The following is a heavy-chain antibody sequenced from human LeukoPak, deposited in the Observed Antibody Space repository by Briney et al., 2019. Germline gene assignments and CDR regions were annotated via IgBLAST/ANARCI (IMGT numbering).Heavy chain of an antibody. D-gene: IGHD6-13*01. CDR3: ARGISSSWYSVDY. CDR1: GFTVSNNY. V-gene: IGHV3-66*01. J-gene: IGHJ4*02. CDR2: IYSGGDT. Sequence: GGSLRLSCAASGFTVSNNYMSWVRQAPGKGLEWVSSIYSGGDTYYVDSVKGRFTVSRDNSKNSLYLQMNSLRAEDTAVYCCARGISSSWYSVDYWGQGTLVTVSS.